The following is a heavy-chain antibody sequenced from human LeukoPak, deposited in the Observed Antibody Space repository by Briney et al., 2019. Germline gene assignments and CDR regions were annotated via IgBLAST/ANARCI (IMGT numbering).Heavy chain of an antibody. CDR1: GFTLSIYW. Sequence: GGSLRLSCEASGFTLSIYWMSWVRQAPGKGLEWVANINQDGSERYYVDSVKGRFTISRDNAKKSLYLQMNSLRVEDTAVYYCARGFDGYYGFDIWGQGTMVTVSS. CDR2: INQDGSER. CDR3: ARGFDGYYGFDI. V-gene: IGHV3-7*05. J-gene: IGHJ3*02. D-gene: IGHD5-24*01.